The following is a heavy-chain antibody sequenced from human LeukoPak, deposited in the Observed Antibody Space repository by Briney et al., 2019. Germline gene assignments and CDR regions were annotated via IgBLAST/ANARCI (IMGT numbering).Heavy chain of an antibody. CDR1: GFTFSSYA. V-gene: IGHV3-64*01. J-gene: IGHJ4*02. CDR3: ARATRGHYDY. D-gene: IGHD1-26*01. Sequence: GGSLRLSCAASGFTFSSYAMHWVRQAPGKGLEYVSAISSNGGSTYYANSVKGRFTISRDNSKNTLYLQMGSLRAEDMAVYYCARATRGHYDYWGQGTLVTVSS. CDR2: ISSNGGST.